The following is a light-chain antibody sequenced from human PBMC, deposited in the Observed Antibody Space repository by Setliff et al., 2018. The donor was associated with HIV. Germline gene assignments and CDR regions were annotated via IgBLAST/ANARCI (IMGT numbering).Light chain of an antibody. V-gene: IGLV2-23*02. Sequence: QSALTQPASVSGSPGQSITLSCTGTSSDVGRSNLVSWYQQHPGKAPKLIIYEVSERPSGVSNRFSGSKSGNTASLTISGLQAEDEADYYCCLYVGEDFSYVFGPGTK. CDR2: EVS. CDR1: SSDVGRSNL. J-gene: IGLJ1*01. CDR3: CLYVGEDFSYV.